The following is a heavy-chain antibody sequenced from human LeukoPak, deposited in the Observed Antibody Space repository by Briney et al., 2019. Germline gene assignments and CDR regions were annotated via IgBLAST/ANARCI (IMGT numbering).Heavy chain of an antibody. CDR1: GFTFSDYY. J-gene: IGHJ4*02. V-gene: IGHV3-23*01. CDR3: ATSKYSGSY. Sequence: GGSLRLSCAASGFTFSDYYMSWIRQAPGKGLEWVSAMSSSDDGRYYAASVRGRFTISRDTSRSTLYLQMNSLRAEDTAVYYCATSKYSGSYWGQGTLVTGSS. CDR2: MSSSDDGR. D-gene: IGHD1-26*01.